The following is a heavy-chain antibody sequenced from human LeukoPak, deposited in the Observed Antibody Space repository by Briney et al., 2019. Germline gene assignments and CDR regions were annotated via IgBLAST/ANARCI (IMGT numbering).Heavy chain of an antibody. CDR3: AKEDSVPYYYDSSGYTRGVY. CDR1: GFTFSDYY. CDR2: ISSSGSII. D-gene: IGHD3-22*01. Sequence: GGSLRLSCAASGFTFSDYYMSWIRQAPGKGLEWLSYISSSGSIIYYADSVKGRFTISRDNAKNSLFLQMNSLRAEDTAVYYCAKEDSVPYYYDSSGYTRGVYWGQGTLVTVSS. V-gene: IGHV3-11*01. J-gene: IGHJ4*02.